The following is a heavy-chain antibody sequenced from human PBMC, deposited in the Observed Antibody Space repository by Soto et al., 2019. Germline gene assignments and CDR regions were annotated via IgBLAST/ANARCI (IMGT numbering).Heavy chain of an antibody. D-gene: IGHD6-13*01. CDR3: ARVKQQLVLGYYGMDV. Sequence: GASVKVSCKASGGTFSSYAISWVRQAPGQGLEWMGGIIPIFGTANYAQKFQGRVTITADESTSTAYMELSSLRSEDTAVYYCARVKQQLVLGYYGMDVWGQGTTVTVS. J-gene: IGHJ6*02. CDR1: GGTFSSYA. V-gene: IGHV1-69*13. CDR2: IIPIFGTA.